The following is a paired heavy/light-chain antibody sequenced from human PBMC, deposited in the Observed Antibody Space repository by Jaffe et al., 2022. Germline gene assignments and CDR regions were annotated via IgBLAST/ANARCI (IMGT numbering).Heavy chain of an antibody. CDR1: GFTFSSYG. J-gene: IGHJ2*01. Sequence: QVQLVESGGGVVQPGGSLRLSCAASGFTFSSYGMHWVRQAPGKGLEWVAFIRYDGSNKYYADSVKGRFTISRDNSKNTLYLQMNSLRAEDTAVYYCAKGSGTVTLLELATHWYFDLWGRGTLVTVSS. V-gene: IGHV3-30*02. CDR2: IRYDGSNK. CDR3: AKGSGTVTLLELATHWYFDL. D-gene: IGHD4-4*01.
Light chain of an antibody. CDR1: ALPKQY. Sequence: SYELTQPPSVSVSPGQTARITCSGDALPKQYAYWYQQKPGQAPVLVIYKDSERPSGIPERFSGSSSGTTVTLTISGVQAEDEADYYCQSADSSGTHVVFGGGTKLTVL. J-gene: IGLJ2*01. CDR2: KDS. CDR3: QSADSSGTHVV. V-gene: IGLV3-25*03.